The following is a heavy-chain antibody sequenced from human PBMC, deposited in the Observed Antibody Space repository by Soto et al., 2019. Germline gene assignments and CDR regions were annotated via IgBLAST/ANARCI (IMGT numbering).Heavy chain of an antibody. V-gene: IGHV1-18*01. CDR1: GYTFTSYH. J-gene: IGHJ4*02. CDR3: ERDTPPTDY. Sequence: QVQLVQSGAEVKKPGASVKVSFKTSGYTFTSYHISWVRQAPGQGLEWMGWISAYNTNKNYAQKFQGRGTMTTDTVTTTASMELRSMRSEATAVDYCERDTPPTDYWGQGTLVTVSS. CDR2: ISAYNTNK.